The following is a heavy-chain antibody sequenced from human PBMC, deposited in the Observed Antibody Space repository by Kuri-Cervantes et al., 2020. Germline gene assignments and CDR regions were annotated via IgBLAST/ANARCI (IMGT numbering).Heavy chain of an antibody. D-gene: IGHD3-22*01. Sequence: GESLKISCAASGFTFSSYGMHWVRQAPGKGLEWVAVIWYDGSNKYYADSVKGRFTISRDNSKNTLYLQMSSLRAEDTAVYYCARDYSDSSGYKDYWGQGTLVTVSS. CDR2: IWYDGSNK. J-gene: IGHJ4*02. CDR3: ARDYSDSSGYKDY. V-gene: IGHV3-33*08. CDR1: GFTFSSYG.